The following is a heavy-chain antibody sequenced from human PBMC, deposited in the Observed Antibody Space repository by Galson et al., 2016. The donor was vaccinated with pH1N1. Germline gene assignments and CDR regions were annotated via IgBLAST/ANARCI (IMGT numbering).Heavy chain of an antibody. Sequence: SLRLSCAASEFLVTDRFMSWVRQAPGKRLDWVSIIYPGGGTYYADFAEGRLTISRDTSKNMLFLHLNAPSAEDTALYYCALDTVPNGADHWGQGTLVTVSS. D-gene: IGHD4-17*01. V-gene: IGHV3-53*01. J-gene: IGHJ5*02. CDR3: ALDTVPNGADH. CDR2: IYPGGGT. CDR1: EFLVTDRF.